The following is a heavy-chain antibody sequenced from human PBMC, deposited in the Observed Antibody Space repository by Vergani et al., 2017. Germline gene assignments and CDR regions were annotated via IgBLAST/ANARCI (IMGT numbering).Heavy chain of an antibody. CDR3: ARDRDGYDAFDY. J-gene: IGHJ4*02. CDR1: GFTFSSYS. V-gene: IGHV3-21*01. CDR2: ISSSSSYI. D-gene: IGHD5-24*01. Sequence: EVQLVESGGGLVKPGGSLRLSCAASGFTFSSYSMNWVRQAPGKGLEWVSSISSSSSYIYYADSVKGRFTISRDNAKNSLYLQMNSLGAEDTAVYYCARDRDGYDAFDYWGQGTLVTVSS.